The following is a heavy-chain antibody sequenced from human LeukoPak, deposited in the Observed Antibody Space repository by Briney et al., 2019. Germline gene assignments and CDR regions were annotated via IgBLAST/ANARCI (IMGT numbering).Heavy chain of an antibody. D-gene: IGHD3-22*01. CDR1: GGSISSYY. J-gene: IGHJ6*02. CDR2: IYTSGST. CDR3: ARLPYYYDSSGYSLSYYYGMDV. V-gene: IGHV4-4*07. Sequence: SETLSLICTVSGGSISSYYWSWIRQPAGKGLEWIGRIYTSGSTNYNPSLKSRVTMSVDTSKNQFSLKLSSVTDADTAVYYCARLPYYYDSSGYSLSYYYGMDVWGQENTVPVSS.